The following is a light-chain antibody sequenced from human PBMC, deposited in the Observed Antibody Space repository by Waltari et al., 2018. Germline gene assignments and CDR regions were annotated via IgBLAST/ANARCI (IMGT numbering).Light chain of an antibody. V-gene: IGKV3-20*01. CDR3: QNHERLPAT. CDR1: QTIGRY. CDR2: EAS. J-gene: IGKJ1*01. Sequence: EIMLTQSPGTLSLSPGETATLSCRASQTIGRYLVWYQQKPGQAPRLLIYEASRRATGIPDRFSGSGSGTDFSLTISRLEPEDFAVYYCQNHERLPATFGQGTKVEIK.